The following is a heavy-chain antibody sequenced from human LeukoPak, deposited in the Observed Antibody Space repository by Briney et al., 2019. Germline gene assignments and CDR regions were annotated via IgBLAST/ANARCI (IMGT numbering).Heavy chain of an antibody. V-gene: IGHV4-39*01. J-gene: IGHJ4*02. CDR1: GGSISSGGYY. D-gene: IGHD6-19*01. CDR3: ARQKGYSSGWYFDY. Sequence: PSQTLSLTCTVSGGSISSGGYYWGWIRQPPGKGLEWIGSIYYSGSTYYNPSLKSRVTISVDTSKNQFSLKLSSVTAADTAVYYCARQKGYSSGWYFDYWGQGTLVTVSS. CDR2: IYYSGST.